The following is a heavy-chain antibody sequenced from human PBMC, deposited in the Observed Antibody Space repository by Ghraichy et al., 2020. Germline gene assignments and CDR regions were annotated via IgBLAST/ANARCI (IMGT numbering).Heavy chain of an antibody. V-gene: IGHV3-48*02. D-gene: IGHD4-23*01. Sequence: GGSLRLSCVGSGFTFSSYNMNWVRQSPGKGLEWVSYITSSSRSIFYADSVKGRFTISRDNAKNSLSLQMNSLRDEDTAVYYCARASRVVRFYYYDGMDVWGHGTTVTVSS. CDR3: ARASRVVRFYYYDGMDV. J-gene: IGHJ6*02. CDR2: ITSSSRSI. CDR1: GFTFSSYN.